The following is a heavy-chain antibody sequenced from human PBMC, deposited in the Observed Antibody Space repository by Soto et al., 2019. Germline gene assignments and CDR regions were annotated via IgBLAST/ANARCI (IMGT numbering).Heavy chain of an antibody. V-gene: IGHV1-69*02. Sequence: SVKVSCKASGGTFSSYTISWVRQAPGQGLEWMGRIIPILGIANYAQKFQGRVTITADKSTSTAYMELSSLRSEDTAVYYCARGPNCSSTSCFQGCCWFDPWGQGTLVTVSS. CDR1: GGTFSSYT. CDR2: IIPILGIA. CDR3: ARGPNCSSTSCFQGCCWFDP. J-gene: IGHJ5*02. D-gene: IGHD2-2*01.